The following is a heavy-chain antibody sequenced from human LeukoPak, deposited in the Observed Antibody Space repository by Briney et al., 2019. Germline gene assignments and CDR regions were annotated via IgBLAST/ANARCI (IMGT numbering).Heavy chain of an antibody. V-gene: IGHV4-39*01. Sequence: SETLSLTCTVSGGSISSSSYYWGWIRQPPGKGLEWIGSIYYSGSTYYNPSLKSRVTISVDTSKNQFSLKLSSVTAADTAVYYCARHRRNGSGRPGMRFDPWGQGTLVTVSS. CDR1: GGSISSSSYY. CDR2: IYYSGST. J-gene: IGHJ5*02. CDR3: ARHRRNGSGRPGMRFDP. D-gene: IGHD3-10*01.